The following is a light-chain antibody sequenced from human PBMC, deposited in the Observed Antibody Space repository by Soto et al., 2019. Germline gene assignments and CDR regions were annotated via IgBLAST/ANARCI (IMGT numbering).Light chain of an antibody. V-gene: IGKV3-15*01. CDR1: QSVSSN. J-gene: IGKJ1*01. Sequence: EIVMTQSPATLSVSPGERATLSCRASQSVSSNLAWYQHKPGQAPRLLIYGASTRATGVPARFSGSGSATDFTLTISSLQSEDFAVYYCQQYNDWLSTFGQGTKVEIK. CDR3: QQYNDWLST. CDR2: GAS.